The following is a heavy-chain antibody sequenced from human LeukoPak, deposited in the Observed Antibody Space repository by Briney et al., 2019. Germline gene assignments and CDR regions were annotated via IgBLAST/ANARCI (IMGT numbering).Heavy chain of an antibody. D-gene: IGHD5-12*01. CDR3: ARGYSGYDEDWFDP. Sequence: PGGSLRLSCAAPGLTFSSYSINWVRQAPGKGLEWVSYISSSSSTIYYADSVKGRFTISRDNAKNSLYLQMNSLRAEDTAVYYCARGYSGYDEDWFDPWGQGTLVTVSS. V-gene: IGHV3-48*01. CDR2: ISSSSSTI. J-gene: IGHJ5*02. CDR1: GLTFSSYS.